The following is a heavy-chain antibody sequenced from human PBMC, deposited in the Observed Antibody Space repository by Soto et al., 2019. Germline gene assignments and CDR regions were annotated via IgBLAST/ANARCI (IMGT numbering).Heavy chain of an antibody. D-gene: IGHD4-17*01. Sequence: GGSLRLSCAASGFTFSDYYMSWIRQAPGKGLEWVSYISSSGSTIYYADSVKGRFTISRDNAKNSLYLQMNSLRAEDTAVYYCARDGEAATVTADAFDIWGQGTMVTVSS. CDR3: ARDGEAATVTADAFDI. CDR1: GFTFSDYY. V-gene: IGHV3-11*01. J-gene: IGHJ3*02. CDR2: ISSSGSTI.